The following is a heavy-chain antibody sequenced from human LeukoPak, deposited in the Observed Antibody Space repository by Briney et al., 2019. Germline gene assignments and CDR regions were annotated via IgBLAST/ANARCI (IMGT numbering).Heavy chain of an antibody. J-gene: IGHJ4*02. CDR2: ISYDGSNK. V-gene: IGHV3-30-3*01. D-gene: IGHD6-19*01. CDR1: GFTSSSYA. CDR3: VKDWGRGWYRFDC. Sequence: PGRSLRLSCAASGFTSSSYAMHWVRQAPGKGLEWVAVISYDGSNKFYADSVKGRFTISRDNSKNTLYLQMNSLRAEDTAVYYCVKDWGRGWYRFDCWGQGTLVTVSS.